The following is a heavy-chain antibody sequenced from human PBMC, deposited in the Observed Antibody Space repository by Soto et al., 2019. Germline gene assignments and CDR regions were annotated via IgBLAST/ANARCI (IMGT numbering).Heavy chain of an antibody. V-gene: IGHV4-31*02. CDR2: IYYSGST. D-gene: IGHD2-15*01. CDR1: GGSISSGGYY. CDR3: ARVDDIVAGQGYWYSDL. J-gene: IGHJ2*01. Sequence: QVQLQESGPGLVKPSQTLSLTCTVSGGSISSGGYYWSWIRQHPGKGVEWIGYIYYSGSTYYNPSLKSRVTISVDTAKNQFSRKLSSVTAADTAVYYCARVDDIVAGQGYWYSDLWGRGTLVTVSS.